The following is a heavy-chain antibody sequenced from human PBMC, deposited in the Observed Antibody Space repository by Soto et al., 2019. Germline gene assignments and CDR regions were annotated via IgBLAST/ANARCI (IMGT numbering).Heavy chain of an antibody. J-gene: IGHJ6*03. Sequence: QAGGSLRLSCAASGFTFSSYWMHWVRQAPGKGLVWVSRINSDGSSTSYADSVKGRFTISRDNAKNTLYLQMNSLRAEDTAVYYCARDVAYGKVGATSYYYYYMDVWGKGTTVTVSS. V-gene: IGHV3-74*01. D-gene: IGHD1-26*01. CDR2: INSDGSST. CDR3: ARDVAYGKVGATSYYYYYMDV. CDR1: GFTFSSYW.